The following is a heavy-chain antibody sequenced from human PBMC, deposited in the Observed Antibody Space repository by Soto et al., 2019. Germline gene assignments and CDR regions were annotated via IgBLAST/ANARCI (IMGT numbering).Heavy chain of an antibody. CDR1: GFTFSDNY. Sequence: GGSLRLSCAASGFTFSDNYMTWIRQAPGRGLEWVAYISDSGNIIYYADSVQGRFTVSRDNAKNSLYLQMNSLSAEDTAVYYCARRTRGAGWFDPWGQGTLVTV. V-gene: IGHV3-11*01. J-gene: IGHJ5*02. CDR3: ARRTRGAGWFDP. CDR2: ISDSGNII. D-gene: IGHD6-19*01.